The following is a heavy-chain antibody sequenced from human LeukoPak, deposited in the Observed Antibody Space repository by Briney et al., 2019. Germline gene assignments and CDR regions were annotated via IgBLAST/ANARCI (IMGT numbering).Heavy chain of an antibody. D-gene: IGHD5-18*01. CDR1: RFTFSTYW. V-gene: IGHV3-7*01. J-gene: IGHJ6*03. Sequence: GGSLRLSCVGSRFTFSTYWMSWVRQAPGKGLEWVANIKEDGSEIYYVASVKGRFTISRDNAKNSLYLQMNSLRAEDTAVYYCARYTAMVTGTWQNYYYYYMDVWGKGTTVTVSS. CDR3: ARYTAMVTGTWQNYYYYYMDV. CDR2: IKEDGSEI.